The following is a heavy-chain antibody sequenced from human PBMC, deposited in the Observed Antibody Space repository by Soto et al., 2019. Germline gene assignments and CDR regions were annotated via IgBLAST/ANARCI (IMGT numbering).Heavy chain of an antibody. CDR2: ISGSGTTI. J-gene: IGHJ4*02. D-gene: IGHD3-10*01. CDR3: ARDVAVREEY. CDR1: GFTFSSDS. V-gene: IGHV3-48*01. Sequence: EVQLVESGGGLVQPGGSLRLSCAASGFTFSSDSMNWVRQAPGKGLEWLSFISGSGTTIHYADSVKGRFTISRDNAKNSLYLQMNSLRAEDTAVYYCARDVAVREEYWGQGTLVTVSS.